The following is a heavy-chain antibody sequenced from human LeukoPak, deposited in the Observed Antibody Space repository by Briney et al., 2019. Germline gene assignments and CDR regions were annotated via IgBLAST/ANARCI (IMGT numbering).Heavy chain of an antibody. CDR1: GYSFTTYW. CDR2: IYPGDSDT. J-gene: IGHJ4*02. CDR3: ASYYYDSSGGGDYYFDY. V-gene: IGHV5-51*01. Sequence: KCGESLKISCKSSGYSFTTYWIAWVRQMPGKRLEWMGIIYPGDSDTRYSPSFQGQVTISADKSISTAYLQWSSLKASDTAMYYCASYYYDSSGGGDYYFDYWGQGTLVTVSS. D-gene: IGHD3-22*01.